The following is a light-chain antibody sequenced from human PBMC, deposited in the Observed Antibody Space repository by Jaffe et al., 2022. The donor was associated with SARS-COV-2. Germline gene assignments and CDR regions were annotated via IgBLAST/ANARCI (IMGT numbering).Light chain of an antibody. V-gene: IGKV1-39*01. Sequence: DIQMTQSPSSLSASVGDRVSITCRASQSISTYLNWYQQKPGKAPNLLIYAASTLQSGVPSRFSGRGSGTDFTLTISSLQPEDFASYFCQQSYSIPPTFGGRTKVEIK. CDR1: QSISTY. J-gene: IGKJ4*01. CDR2: AAS. CDR3: QQSYSIPPT.